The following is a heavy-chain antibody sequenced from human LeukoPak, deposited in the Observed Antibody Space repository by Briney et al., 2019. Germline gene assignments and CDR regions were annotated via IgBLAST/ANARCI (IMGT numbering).Heavy chain of an antibody. CDR1: GGSFSGYY. Sequence: SETLSLTCAVYGGSFSGYYWSWIRQPPGKGLEWIGEINHSGSTNYNPSLKSRVTISVDTSKNQFSLKLSSVTAADTAAYYCARGVEYYDILTGYYNTGVRRSRWFDPWGQGTLVTVSS. J-gene: IGHJ5*02. CDR2: INHSGST. CDR3: ARGVEYYDILTGYYNTGVRRSRWFDP. D-gene: IGHD3-9*01. V-gene: IGHV4-34*01.